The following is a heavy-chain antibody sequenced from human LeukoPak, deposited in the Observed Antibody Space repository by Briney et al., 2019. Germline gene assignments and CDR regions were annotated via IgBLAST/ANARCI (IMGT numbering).Heavy chain of an antibody. Sequence: SVTVSCKASGGSFSSYAIRWVRQAPGQGLEWMGGIIPIFGTANYAQKFQGRVTITADESTSTAYMELSSLRSEDTAVYYCARSPLDCSGGSCYSRFDYWGQGTLVTVSS. CDR1: GGSFSSYA. D-gene: IGHD2-15*01. V-gene: IGHV1-69*13. CDR3: ARSPLDCSGGSCYSRFDY. CDR2: IIPIFGTA. J-gene: IGHJ4*02.